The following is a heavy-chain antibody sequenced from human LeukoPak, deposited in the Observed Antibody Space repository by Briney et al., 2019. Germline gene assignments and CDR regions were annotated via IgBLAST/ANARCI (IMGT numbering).Heavy chain of an antibody. CDR2: INPNSGGT. D-gene: IGHD5-12*01. J-gene: IGHJ4*02. CDR1: GYTFTGYY. CDR3: ARALGGFSAYGEEWLRPGGYYFDY. Sequence: GASVKVSCKASGYTFTGYYMHWVRQAPGQGLEWMGCINPNSGGTNYAQKFQGRVTMTRDTSISTAYMELSRLRSDDTAVYYCARALGGFSAYGEEWLRPGGYYFDYWGQGTLVTVSS. V-gene: IGHV1-2*02.